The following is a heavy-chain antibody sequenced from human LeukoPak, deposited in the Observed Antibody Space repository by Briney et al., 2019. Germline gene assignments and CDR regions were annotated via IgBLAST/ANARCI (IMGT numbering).Heavy chain of an antibody. D-gene: IGHD7-27*01. CDR2: ITSSGDTI. V-gene: IGHV3-11*01. CDR1: GFTFSDYY. CDR3: AREGGNWGEGYFDY. Sequence: GGSLRLSCAASGFTFSDYYMSWVRQVPGKGLEWVSYITSSGDTIYYADSVKGRFTISRDIPENSVYLQMNSLRAEDTAVYYCAREGGNWGEGYFDYWGQGTLVTVSS. J-gene: IGHJ4*02.